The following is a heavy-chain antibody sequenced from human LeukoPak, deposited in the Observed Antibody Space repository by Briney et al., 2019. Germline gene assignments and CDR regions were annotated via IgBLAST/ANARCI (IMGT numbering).Heavy chain of an antibody. CDR3: ATEDSGGWYNWFDP. V-gene: IGHV1-24*01. D-gene: IGHD6-19*01. CDR1: GYTLTELS. Sequence: ASVKVSCKDSGYTLTELSMHWGRQAPGKGLEWMGGFDPEDGETIYAQKFQGRVTMTEDTSTDTAYMELSSLRSEDTAVYYCATEDSGGWYNWFDPWGQGTLVTVSS. CDR2: FDPEDGET. J-gene: IGHJ5*02.